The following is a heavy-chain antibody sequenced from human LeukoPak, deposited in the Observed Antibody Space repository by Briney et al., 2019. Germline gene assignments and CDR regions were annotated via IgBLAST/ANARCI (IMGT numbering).Heavy chain of an antibody. J-gene: IGHJ4*02. V-gene: IGHV3-7*01. CDR1: GFTFSSYW. CDR2: IKQDGSEK. CDR3: ARASYYYGSGSYYNGY. D-gene: IGHD3-10*01. Sequence: GGSLRLSCAASGFTFSSYWMSWVRQAPGKGLEWVANIKQDGSEKYYVDSVKGRFTISRDNAKNSLYLQMNSLRAEDTAVYYCARASYYYGSGSYYNGYWGQGTLVTVSS.